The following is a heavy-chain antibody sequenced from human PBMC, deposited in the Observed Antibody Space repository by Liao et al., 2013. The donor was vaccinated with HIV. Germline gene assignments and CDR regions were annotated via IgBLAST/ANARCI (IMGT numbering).Heavy chain of an antibody. J-gene: IGHJ4*02. V-gene: IGHV4-61*02. CDR3: ASTEANSGWPNFDY. CDR2: IYTSGST. D-gene: IGHD6-19*01. Sequence: QVQLQESGPGLVKPSQTLSLTCTVSGGSISSDSYYWSWIRQPAGKGLEWIGRIYTSGSTNYTPSLKSRVTISVDTSKNQFSLKLSSVTAADTAVYYCASTEANSGWPNFDYWGQGTLVTVSS. CDR1: GGSISSDSYY.